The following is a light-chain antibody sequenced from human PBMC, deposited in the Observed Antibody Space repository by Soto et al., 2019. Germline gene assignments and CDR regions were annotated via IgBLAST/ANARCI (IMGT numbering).Light chain of an antibody. V-gene: IGLV6-57*04. CDR3: QSYDSDNWV. CDR2: EDN. J-gene: IGLJ3*02. CDR1: GGSIASNY. Sequence: NFMLTQPHSVSESPGKTATISCTRNGGSIASNYVQWYQQRPCSAPTTLIYEDNQRPSGVPDRFSGSIDSSSNSASLTISGLQTEDEAEYYCQSYDSDNWVFGGGTKLTVL.